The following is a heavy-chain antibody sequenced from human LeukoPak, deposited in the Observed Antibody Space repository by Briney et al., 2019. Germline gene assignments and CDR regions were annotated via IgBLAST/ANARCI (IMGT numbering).Heavy chain of an antibody. D-gene: IGHD1-1*01. Sequence: ASVKVSCKASGYTFTSYYMHWVRQAPGQGLEWMGVINPSGGSTSYAQKFKGRVTMTRDTSTSTVYMELSSLTSEDTAVYYCGREGPTGTQLDYWGQGTLVTVSS. V-gene: IGHV1-46*01. J-gene: IGHJ4*02. CDR2: INPSGGST. CDR1: GYTFTSYY. CDR3: GREGPTGTQLDY.